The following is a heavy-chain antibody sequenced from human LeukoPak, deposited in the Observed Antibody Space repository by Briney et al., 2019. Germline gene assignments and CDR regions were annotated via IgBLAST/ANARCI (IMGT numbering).Heavy chain of an antibody. D-gene: IGHD3-9*01. Sequence: SETLSLTCTVSGYSISSGYYWGWIRQPPGKGLEWIGSIYHSGSTYYNPSLKSRVTISVDTSKNQFSLKLSSVTAADTAVYYCARHAPRLRYFDWFGSGRNDWFDPWGQGTLVTVSS. CDR2: IYHSGST. CDR1: GYSISSGYY. J-gene: IGHJ5*02. CDR3: ARHAPRLRYFDWFGSGRNDWFDP. V-gene: IGHV4-38-2*02.